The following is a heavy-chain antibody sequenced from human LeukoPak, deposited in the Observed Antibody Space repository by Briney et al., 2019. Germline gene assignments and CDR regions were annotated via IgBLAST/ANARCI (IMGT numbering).Heavy chain of an antibody. Sequence: GGSLRLSCAASGFTFSSYGMHWVRQAPGKGLKWVAVIWYDGSNKYYADSVKGRFTISRDNSKNTLYLQMNSLRAEDTAVYYCARGTITMIVVDLDPFDYWGRGTLVTVSS. CDR3: ARGTITMIVVDLDPFDY. J-gene: IGHJ4*02. V-gene: IGHV3-33*01. D-gene: IGHD3-22*01. CDR1: GFTFSSYG. CDR2: IWYDGSNK.